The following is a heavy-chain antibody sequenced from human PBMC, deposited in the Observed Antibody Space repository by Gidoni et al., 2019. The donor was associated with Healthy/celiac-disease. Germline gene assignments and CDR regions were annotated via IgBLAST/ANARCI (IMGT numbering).Heavy chain of an antibody. CDR2: IIPIFGTA. Sequence: GGTFSSYAISWVRQAPGQGLEWMGGIIPIFGTANYAQKFQGRVTITADESTSTAYMELSSLRSEDTAVYYCARFSIAIPDWCFDLWGRGTLVTVSS. V-gene: IGHV1-69*01. CDR3: ARFSIAIPDWCFDL. CDR1: GGTFSSYA. J-gene: IGHJ2*01. D-gene: IGHD2-21*01.